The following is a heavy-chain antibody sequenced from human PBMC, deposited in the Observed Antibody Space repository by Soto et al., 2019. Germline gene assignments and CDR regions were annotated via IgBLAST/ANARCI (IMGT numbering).Heavy chain of an antibody. J-gene: IGHJ4*02. D-gene: IGHD3-9*01. CDR1: GFTFSSYA. V-gene: IGHV3-30-3*01. CDR3: ARDRLNDILTGYRLAY. CDR2: ISYDGSNK. Sequence: QVQLVESGGGVVQPGRSLRLSCAASGFTFSSYAMHWVRQAPGKGLAWVAVISYDGSNKYYADSVKGRFTISRDNSKNALYLQMNSLRAEDTAVYYCARDRLNDILTGYRLAYWGQVTLVTVYS.